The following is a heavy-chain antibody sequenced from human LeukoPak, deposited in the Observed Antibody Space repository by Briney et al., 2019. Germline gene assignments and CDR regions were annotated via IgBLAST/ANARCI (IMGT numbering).Heavy chain of an antibody. CDR2: ISSSGDST. V-gene: IGHV3-23*01. CDR1: GFTFSNYA. Sequence: GGSLRLSCAASGFTFSNYAMNWVRQAPGKGLEWVSVISSSGDSTYYADSVKGRFTISRDNSKNTLYLQMNSLRADDAAVYYCARASSKQLAGYLPDGFDIWGQGTMVTVSS. D-gene: IGHD3-9*01. J-gene: IGHJ3*02. CDR3: ARASSKQLAGYLPDGFDI.